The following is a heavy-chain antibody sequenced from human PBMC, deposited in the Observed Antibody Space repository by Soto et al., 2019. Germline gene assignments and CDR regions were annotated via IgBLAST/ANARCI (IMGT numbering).Heavy chain of an antibody. J-gene: IGHJ4*02. V-gene: IGHV1-2*04. CDR3: ARDHYDSSGQYYFDY. Sequence: GASVKVSCKASGYTFTGYYMHGVRQAPGQGLEWMGWINPNSGGTSYAQKFQGWVTMTRDTSISTAYMELSRLRSDDTAVYYCARDHYDSSGQYYFDYWGQGTLVTVSS. CDR1: GYTFTGYY. CDR2: INPNSGGT. D-gene: IGHD3-22*01.